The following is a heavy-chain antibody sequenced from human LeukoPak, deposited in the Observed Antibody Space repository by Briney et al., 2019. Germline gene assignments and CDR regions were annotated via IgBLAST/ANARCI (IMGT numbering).Heavy chain of an antibody. CDR2: ISSSSYI. CDR3: ARVPYYYDSSGFDY. D-gene: IGHD3-22*01. Sequence: GGSLRLSCAASGFTFSSYSMNWVRQAPGKGLEWVSSISSSSYIYYADSVKGRFTISRDNAKNTLYLQMNSLRAEDTAVYYCARVPYYYDSSGFDYWGQGALVTVSS. V-gene: IGHV3-21*01. CDR1: GFTFSSYS. J-gene: IGHJ4*02.